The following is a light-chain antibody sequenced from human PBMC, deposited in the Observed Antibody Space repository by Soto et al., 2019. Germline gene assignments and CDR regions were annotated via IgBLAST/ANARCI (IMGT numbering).Light chain of an antibody. J-gene: IGLJ1*01. CDR2: EVS. V-gene: IGLV2-8*01. CDR3: SSYAGSNNYV. Sequence: QSALTQPPSASGSPGQSVTISCTGTSSDVGGYTYVSWYQQNPGETPKLVIYEVSKPPSGVPDRFSGSKSGNTASLTVSGLQAEDEADYYCSSYAGSNNYVFGTGTKLTVL. CDR1: SSDVGGYTY.